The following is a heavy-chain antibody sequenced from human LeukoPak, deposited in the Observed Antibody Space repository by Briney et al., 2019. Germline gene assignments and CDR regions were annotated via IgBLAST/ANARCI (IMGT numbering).Heavy chain of an antibody. J-gene: IGHJ2*01. D-gene: IGHD5-18*01. CDR3: ARVVTWYFDL. CDR2: ITSSSTYI. CDR1: GFTFSSYS. V-gene: IGHV3-21*01. Sequence: PGGSLRLSCVASGFTFSSYSINWVRQAPGKGLEWVSSITSSSTYIYYADSVRGRFTISRDNAKNSLYLQMNSLRAEDTAVYYCARVVTWYFDLWGRGTLVTVSS.